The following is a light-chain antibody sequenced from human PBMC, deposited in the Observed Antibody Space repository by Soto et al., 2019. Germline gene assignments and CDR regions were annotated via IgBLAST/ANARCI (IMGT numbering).Light chain of an antibody. CDR3: QQSYSTPQT. CDR2: AAS. V-gene: IGKV1-39*01. J-gene: IGKJ2*01. Sequence: DIQMTQSPSSLSASVGDRVTITCRAGQSVSRNLNWYQQKPGKAPKVLIYAASSLQGGVPSRFSGSGSGTDFTLTISSLQPEDFATYYCQQSYSTPQTFGQGTKLEIK. CDR1: QSVSRN.